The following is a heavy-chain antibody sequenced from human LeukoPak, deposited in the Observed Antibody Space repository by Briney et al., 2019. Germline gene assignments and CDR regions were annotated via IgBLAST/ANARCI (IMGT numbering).Heavy chain of an antibody. CDR3: VKYTGNSILVRFDY. J-gene: IGHJ4*02. V-gene: IGHV3-23*01. D-gene: IGHD4-23*01. CDR1: GFTFSSYA. Sequence: GESLRLSCAASGFTFSSYAMTWVRQAPGKGLEWVSGISGSGSGTYYADSVKGRFTISRDNSKTTLYLQMNSLRAEDTALYYCVKYTGNSILVRFDYWGQGTLVTVSS. CDR2: ISGSGSGT.